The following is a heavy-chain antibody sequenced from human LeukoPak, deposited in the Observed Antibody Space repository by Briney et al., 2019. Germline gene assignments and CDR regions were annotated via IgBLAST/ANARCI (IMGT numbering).Heavy chain of an antibody. CDR1: GGSISSSSYY. CDR2: IYYSGST. Sequence: NASETLSLTCTVSGGSISSSSYYWGWIRQPPGKGLEWIGSIYYSGSTYYNPSLKSRVTISVDTSKNQFSLKLSSVTAADTAVYYCARERDSSGYCDYWGQGTLVTVSS. CDR3: ARERDSSGYCDY. D-gene: IGHD3-22*01. J-gene: IGHJ4*02. V-gene: IGHV4-39*02.